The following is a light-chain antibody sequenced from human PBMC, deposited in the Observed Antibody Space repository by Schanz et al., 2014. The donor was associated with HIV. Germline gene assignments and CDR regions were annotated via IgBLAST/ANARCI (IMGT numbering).Light chain of an antibody. CDR3: SSYTSTNTLVV. J-gene: IGLJ2*01. V-gene: IGLV2-14*03. CDR1: SSDVGGYNY. CDR2: DVS. Sequence: QSVLTQPPSVSGAPGQRVTISCTGTSSDVGGYNYVSWYQQHPGKAPKLMIYDVSNRPSGVSNRFSGSKSGNTASLTISGLQPEDEGDYYCSSYTSTNTLVVFGGGTKLTVL.